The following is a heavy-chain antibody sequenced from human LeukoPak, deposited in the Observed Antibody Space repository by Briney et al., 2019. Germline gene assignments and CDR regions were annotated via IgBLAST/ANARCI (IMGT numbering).Heavy chain of an antibody. J-gene: IGHJ6*02. CDR2: IYYDGSDK. V-gene: IGHV3-33*06. CDR1: RFTFGQYG. Sequence: GGSLRLSCAASRFTFGQYGMHWVRQAPGKGLEWVSVIYYDGSDKYYADSVRGRFTISRDNSKNTLYLQMNSLRAEDTAVYYCAKYLSAKGPPYALDVWGQGTTVTVSS. CDR3: AKYLSAKGPPYALDV.